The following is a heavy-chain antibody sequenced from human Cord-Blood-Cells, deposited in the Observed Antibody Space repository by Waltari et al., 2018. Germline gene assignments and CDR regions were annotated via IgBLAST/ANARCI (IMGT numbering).Heavy chain of an antibody. V-gene: IGHV4-59*01. D-gene: IGHD3-10*01. J-gene: IGHJ5*02. Sequence: QVQLQESGPGLVKPSETLSLTCTVSGGSISSYSWSWIRQPPGKGLEWLGYIYYSGSTNDNPSLSSRVTISVDTSKNQFSLKLSSVTAADAAVYYCARSPITMVRGVIGWFDPWGQGTLVTVSS. CDR2: IYYSGST. CDR3: ARSPITMVRGVIGWFDP. CDR1: GGSISSYS.